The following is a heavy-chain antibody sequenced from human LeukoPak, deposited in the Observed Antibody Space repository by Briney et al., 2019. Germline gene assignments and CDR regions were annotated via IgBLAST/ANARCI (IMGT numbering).Heavy chain of an antibody. CDR3: TTNYHILTGFDY. V-gene: IGHV3-15*01. CDR1: GFTFSNAW. J-gene: IGHJ4*02. D-gene: IGHD3-9*01. CDR2: IKSKTDGGTT. Sequence: GGSLRLSCAASGFTFSNAWMSWVRQAPGKGLERVGRIKSKTDGGTTDYAAPVKGRFTISRDDSKNTLYLQMNSLKTEDTAVYYCTTNYHILTGFDYWGQGTLVTVSS.